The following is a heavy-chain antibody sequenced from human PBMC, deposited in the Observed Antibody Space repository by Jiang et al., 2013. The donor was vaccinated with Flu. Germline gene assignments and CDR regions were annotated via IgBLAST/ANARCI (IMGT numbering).Heavy chain of an antibody. Sequence: GLVKPSETLSLTCTVSGGSISSYYWSWIRQPPGKGLEWIGYIYYSGSTNYNPSLKSRVTISVDTSKNQFSLKLSSVTAADTAVYYCARRITIFGVVKEKTYYYYYMDVWGKGTTVTVSS. CDR3: ARRITIFGVVKEKTYYYYYMDV. J-gene: IGHJ6*03. CDR2: IYYSGST. D-gene: IGHD3-3*01. V-gene: IGHV4-59*01. CDR1: GGSISSYY.